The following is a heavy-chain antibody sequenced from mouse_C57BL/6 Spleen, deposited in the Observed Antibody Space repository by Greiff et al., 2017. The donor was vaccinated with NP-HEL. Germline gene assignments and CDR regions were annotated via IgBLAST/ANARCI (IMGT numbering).Heavy chain of an antibody. D-gene: IGHD2-2*01. Sequence: ESGPGLVKPSQSLSLTCSVTGYSITSGYYWNWIRQFPGNKLEWMGYISYDGSNNYNPSLKNRISITRDTSKNQFFLKLNSVTTEDTATYYCAREDGYDTGFDYWGQGTTLTVSS. CDR1: GYSITSGYY. J-gene: IGHJ2*01. CDR2: ISYDGSN. V-gene: IGHV3-6*01. CDR3: AREDGYDTGFDY.